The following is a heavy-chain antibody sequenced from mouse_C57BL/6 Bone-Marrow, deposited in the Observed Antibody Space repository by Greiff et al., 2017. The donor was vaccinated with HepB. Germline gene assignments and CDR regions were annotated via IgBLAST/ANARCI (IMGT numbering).Heavy chain of an antibody. CDR3: TTTVVATFDFDY. CDR2: IDPENGDT. CDR1: GFNIKDDY. D-gene: IGHD1-1*01. Sequence: VQLKESGAELVRPGASVKLSCTASGFNIKDDYMHWVKQRPEQGLEWIGWIDPENGDTEYASKFQGKATITADTSSNTAYLQLSSLTSEDTAVYYCTTTVVATFDFDYWGQGTTLTVSS. V-gene: IGHV14-4*01. J-gene: IGHJ2*01.